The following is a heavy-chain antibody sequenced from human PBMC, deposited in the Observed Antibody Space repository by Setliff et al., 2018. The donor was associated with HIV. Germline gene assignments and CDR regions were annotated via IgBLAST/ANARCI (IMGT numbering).Heavy chain of an antibody. Sequence: SVKVSCKASGYTFTTYDINWVRQATGQGLEWMGGIIPIFGTANYAQKFQGRVTITTDESTSTAYMELSSLRSEDTAVYYCARDGAVAGFDPWGQGTLVTVSS. CDR1: GYTFTTYD. V-gene: IGHV1-69*05. J-gene: IGHJ5*02. CDR3: ARDGAVAGFDP. CDR2: IIPIFGTA. D-gene: IGHD6-19*01.